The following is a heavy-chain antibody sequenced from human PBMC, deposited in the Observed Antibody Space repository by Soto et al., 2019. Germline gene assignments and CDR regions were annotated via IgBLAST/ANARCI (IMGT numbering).Heavy chain of an antibody. V-gene: IGHV4-4*09. Sequence: KPSETLSLTCSVSGGSMDGYYWSWIRQTPGQGLEWLGYIYFSGSTRYNPSLKSRLTISLDRSKRQFSMSLSSVTAADTAVYYCARSVATPGTNIDFWGQGTLVTVSS. D-gene: IGHD6-13*01. CDR2: IYFSGST. CDR1: GGSMDGYY. J-gene: IGHJ4*02. CDR3: ARSVATPGTNIDF.